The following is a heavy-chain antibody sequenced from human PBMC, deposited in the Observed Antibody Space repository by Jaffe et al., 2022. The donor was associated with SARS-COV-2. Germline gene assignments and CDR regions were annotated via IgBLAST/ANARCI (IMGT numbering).Heavy chain of an antibody. CDR1: GGSISSGGYY. V-gene: IGHV4-31*03. CDR2: IYYSGST. D-gene: IGHD2-15*01. Sequence: QVQLQESGPGLVKPSQTLSLTCTVSGGSISSGGYYWSWIRQHPGKGLEWIGYIYYSGSTYYNPSLKSRVTISVDTSKNQFSLKLSSVTAADTAVYYCARDPHCSGGSCYYYYGMDVWGQGTTVTVSS. CDR3: ARDPHCSGGSCYYYYGMDV. J-gene: IGHJ6*02.